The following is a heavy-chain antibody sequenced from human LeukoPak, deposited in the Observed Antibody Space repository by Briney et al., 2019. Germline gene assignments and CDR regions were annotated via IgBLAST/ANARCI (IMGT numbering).Heavy chain of an antibody. J-gene: IGHJ5*02. Sequence: GGSLRLSCAASGFAFSSYAMSWVRQAPGKGLEWVSAISGSGGSTYYADSVKGRFTISRDNSKNTLYLQMNSLRAEDTAVYYCANNYGSGSYYNPLWWFDPWGQGTLVTVSS. CDR2: ISGSGGST. CDR3: ANNYGSGSYYNPLWWFDP. D-gene: IGHD3-10*01. V-gene: IGHV3-23*01. CDR1: GFAFSSYA.